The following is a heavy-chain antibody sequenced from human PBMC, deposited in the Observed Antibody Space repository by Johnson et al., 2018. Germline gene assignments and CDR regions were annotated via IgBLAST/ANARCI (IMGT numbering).Heavy chain of an antibody. CDR1: GFTFSSYD. CDR2: IGTAGDT. J-gene: IGHJ1*01. Sequence: VQLVQSGAGLVQPGGSLRLSCAASGFTFSSYDMHWVRQATGKGLEWVSAIGTAGDTYYPGTAKGRFTISRENAKNSLYLQMNSLRAGDTAVYYCARGGRGVGGFQHWGQGTLVTVSS. CDR3: ARGGRGVGGFQH. V-gene: IGHV3-13*01. D-gene: IGHD4-23*01.